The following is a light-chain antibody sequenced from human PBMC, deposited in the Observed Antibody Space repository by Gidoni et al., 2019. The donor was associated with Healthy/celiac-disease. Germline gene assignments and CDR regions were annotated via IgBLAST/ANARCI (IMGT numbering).Light chain of an antibody. J-gene: IGKJ2*01. Sequence: EIVLPQSPSTLYLSPGERATLSCRASQSVSSYLAWYQQTPGQAPRLLIYDASNRATGIPARFSGSGSGTDFTLTISSLEPEDFAVYYCQQRSNWPPRYTFGQGTKLEIK. V-gene: IGKV3-11*01. CDR2: DAS. CDR3: QQRSNWPPRYT. CDR1: QSVSSY.